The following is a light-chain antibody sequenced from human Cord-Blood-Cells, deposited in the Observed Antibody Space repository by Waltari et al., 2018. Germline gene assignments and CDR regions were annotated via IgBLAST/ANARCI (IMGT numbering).Light chain of an antibody. Sequence: QSALTQPRPVSGSPGRSATFSCTGPRSDVGGYTYVPGYQQHPAKAPKRMIYGVSTRPSVGPDRFSGSKSGNTASLAISGLQAEDEADYYCCSDAGSYTWVFGGGTKLTVL. CDR1: RSDVGGYTY. J-gene: IGLJ3*02. CDR2: GVS. V-gene: IGLV2-11*01. CDR3: CSDAGSYTWV.